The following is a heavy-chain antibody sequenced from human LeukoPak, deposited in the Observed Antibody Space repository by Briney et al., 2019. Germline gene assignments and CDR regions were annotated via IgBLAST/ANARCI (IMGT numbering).Heavy chain of an antibody. CDR2: ISWNSGSI. CDR1: GFTFDDYA. D-gene: IGHD1-20*01. J-gene: IGHJ3*02. V-gene: IGHV3-9*01. CDR3: AKDLNWNDAIFAFDI. Sequence: GRSLRLSCAASGFTFDDYAMHWVRHAPGKGLEWVSGISWNSGSIVYADSVKGRFTISRDNAKNSLYLQMNSLRAEDTALYYCAKDLNWNDAIFAFDIWGQGTMVTVSS.